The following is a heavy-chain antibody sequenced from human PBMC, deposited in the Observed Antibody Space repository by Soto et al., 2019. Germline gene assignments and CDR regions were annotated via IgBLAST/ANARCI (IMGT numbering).Heavy chain of an antibody. CDR2: ISSSGSTI. D-gene: IGHD3-10*01. CDR3: ANLARKSGLWFGEFSYGMDV. CDR1: GFTFSSYE. J-gene: IGHJ6*02. Sequence: PGGSLRLSCAASGFTFSSYEMNWVRQAPGKGLEWVSYISSSGSTIYYADSVKGRFTISRDNAKNSLYLQMNSLRAEDTAVYYCANLARKSGLWFGEFSYGMDVWGQGTTVTVSS. V-gene: IGHV3-48*03.